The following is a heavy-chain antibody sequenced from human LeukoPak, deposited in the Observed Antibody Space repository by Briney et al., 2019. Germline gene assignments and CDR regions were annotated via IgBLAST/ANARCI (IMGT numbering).Heavy chain of an antibody. V-gene: IGHV1-2*02. J-gene: IGHJ4*02. CDR1: GFTFTGYY. CDR2: INPNSGGT. Sequence: GASVKLSCTASGFTFTGYYMHWVRQAPGHGLEWMGWINPNSGGTNYAQKFQGRFTMTRDKSISTAYMQLSRLRADDPAMYSCARVVGSGMQLYSAGWGQGTLVSASS. CDR3: ARVVGSGMQLYSAG. D-gene: IGHD1-26*01.